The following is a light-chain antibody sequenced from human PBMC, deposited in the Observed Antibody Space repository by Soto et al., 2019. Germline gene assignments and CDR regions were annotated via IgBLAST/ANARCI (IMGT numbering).Light chain of an antibody. CDR3: HQYDTSPRT. J-gene: IGKJ1*01. CDR1: QSVSTN. V-gene: IGKV3D-15*01. Sequence: VMTQSPATLSVSPGEGAALXCRASQSVSTNLAWYQQKPGQAPRLLIYGASTRATGIADRFSGSGSGTDFTLTISRLEPEDFAVYYCHQYDTSPRTFGQGTKVDI. CDR2: GAS.